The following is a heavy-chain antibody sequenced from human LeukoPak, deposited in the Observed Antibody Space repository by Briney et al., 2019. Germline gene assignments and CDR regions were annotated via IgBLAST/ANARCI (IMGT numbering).Heavy chain of an antibody. J-gene: IGHJ4*02. D-gene: IGHD2-21*01. CDR2: ISYDGSNK. CDR1: GFTFSSYA. CDR3: ARWTWLAYCGGDCYSSPGYYFDY. Sequence: GGSLRLSCAASGFTFSSYAMHWVRQAPGKGLEWVAVISYDGSNKYYADSVKGRFTISRDNSKNTLYLQMNSLRAEDTAVYYCARWTWLAYCGGDCYSSPGYYFDYWGQGTLVTVSS. V-gene: IGHV3-30-3*01.